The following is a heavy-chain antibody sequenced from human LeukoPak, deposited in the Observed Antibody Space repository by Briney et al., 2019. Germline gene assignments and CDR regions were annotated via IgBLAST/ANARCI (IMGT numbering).Heavy chain of an antibody. J-gene: IGHJ4*02. CDR2: IFYSGGT. V-gene: IGHV4-59*01. D-gene: IGHD6-6*01. CDR3: ARRSYSSSDYFDY. CDR1: GGSISGYY. Sequence: SETLSLTCTVSGGSISGYYWSWIRQPPGKGLEWIGYIFYSGGTNYNPSLKSRVTISVDTFKNQFSLKLSSVTAADTAVYYCARRSYSSSDYFDYWGQGTLVTVSS.